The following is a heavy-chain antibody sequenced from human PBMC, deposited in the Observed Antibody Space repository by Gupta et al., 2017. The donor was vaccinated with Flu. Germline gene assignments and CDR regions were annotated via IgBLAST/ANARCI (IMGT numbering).Heavy chain of an antibody. CDR3: ARRGVGAAFDY. V-gene: IGHV1-69*02. CDR2: IIPILGIA. J-gene: IGHJ4*02. D-gene: IGHD1-26*01. Sequence: GTFSSYTISWVRQAPGQGPEWMGRIIPILGIANYAQKFQGRVTITADKSTSTAYMELSSLRSEDTAVYYCARRGVGAAFDYWGQGTLVTVSS. CDR1: GTFSSYT.